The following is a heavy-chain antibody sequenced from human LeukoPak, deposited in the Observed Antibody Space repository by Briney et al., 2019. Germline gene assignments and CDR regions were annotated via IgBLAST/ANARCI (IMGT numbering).Heavy chain of an antibody. J-gene: IGHJ3*02. V-gene: IGHV1-46*01. CDR2: INPSGDST. CDR3: ARGRHSYESSDYYYEGDAFDI. Sequence: ASVTVSFTASGYTFTNYYMHWVRQAPGQGLEGMGIINPSGDSTSSAQTYQGRVTMTRDMSTSTVYMALSSLRTEDTAVYYCARGRHSYESSDYYYEGDAFDIWGQGTMVTVSS. D-gene: IGHD3-22*01. CDR1: GYTFTNYY.